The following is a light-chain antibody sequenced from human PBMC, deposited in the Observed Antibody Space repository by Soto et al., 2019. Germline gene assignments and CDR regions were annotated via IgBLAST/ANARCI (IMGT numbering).Light chain of an antibody. V-gene: IGKV3-20*01. CDR1: QIVSSGY. CDR2: GTS. Sequence: EIVLTQSPGTLSLSPGERATLSCRASQIVSSGYLAWYQQKPGQAPRLLIYGTSRRATGIPDRFSGSGSGTDFTLTISRLEPEDFAVYYCQQYRSSPFTFGPGTKVDIK. J-gene: IGKJ3*01. CDR3: QQYRSSPFT.